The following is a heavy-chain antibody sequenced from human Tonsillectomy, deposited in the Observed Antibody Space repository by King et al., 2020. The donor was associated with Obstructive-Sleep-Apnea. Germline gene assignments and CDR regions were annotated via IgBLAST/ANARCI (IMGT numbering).Heavy chain of an antibody. Sequence: QLQESGPRLVKPSGTLSLTCAVSGDSISSSNWWSWVRQPPGKGLEWIGEIYHSGSTNYNPSLKSRVTISVDKSKNHLSLKLSSVTAAATAVYYWAKEKTGAGYFDFWGQGTLVTVSS. CDR1: GDSISSSNW. D-gene: IGHD6-13*01. V-gene: IGHV4-4*02. CDR2: IYHSGST. J-gene: IGHJ4*02. CDR3: AKEKTGAGYFDF.